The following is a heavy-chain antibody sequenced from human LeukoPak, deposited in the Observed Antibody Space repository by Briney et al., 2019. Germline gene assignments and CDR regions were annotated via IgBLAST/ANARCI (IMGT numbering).Heavy chain of an antibody. J-gene: IGHJ4*02. CDR2: INPNVDT. D-gene: IGHD6-13*01. CDR3: GRERLGAVGRGGIDF. V-gene: IGHV1-46*04. CDR1: GYTFTRYY. Sequence: ASVKVSCTASGYTFTRYYMHWVRLSPGQGPEWRGIINPNVDTVYAQKLQGRVTMTRDPSTGTVYMELSSPRSEDTAVYYCGRERLGAVGRGGIDFWGQGSQVTVSS.